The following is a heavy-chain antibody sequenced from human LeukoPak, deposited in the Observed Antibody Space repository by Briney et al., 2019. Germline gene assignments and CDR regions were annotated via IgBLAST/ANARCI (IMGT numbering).Heavy chain of an antibody. CDR3: ASCFDFWSGYLGN. V-gene: IGHV3-30*19. J-gene: IGHJ4*02. CDR2: ISFDGSNN. CDR1: GFTFSSYG. D-gene: IGHD3-3*01. Sequence: PGGSLRLSCAASGFTFSSYGMHWVRQAPGKGLEWVAVISFDGSNNYYADSVKGRFTISRDNSKNTLYLQMNSLRPEDTAVYYCASCFDFWSGYLGNWGQGTLVTVSS.